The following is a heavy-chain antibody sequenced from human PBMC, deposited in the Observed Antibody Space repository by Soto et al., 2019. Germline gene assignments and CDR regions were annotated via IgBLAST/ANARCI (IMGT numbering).Heavy chain of an antibody. D-gene: IGHD2-15*01. CDR2: FYYGGST. CDR1: GGSISSSSYS. V-gene: IGHV4-39*01. J-gene: IGHJ6*02. Sequence: QVQLQESGPGLVKPSETLSLNCTVSGGSISSSSYSWGWIRQPPGKGPEWLGTFYYGGSTYYNPSLNSRLTIYAETTNNQYFLKLNSVAAADTAVYYCARLQGYCIDSSCSGHYALDVWRQGNTVTVSS. CDR3: ARLQGYCIDSSCSGHYALDV.